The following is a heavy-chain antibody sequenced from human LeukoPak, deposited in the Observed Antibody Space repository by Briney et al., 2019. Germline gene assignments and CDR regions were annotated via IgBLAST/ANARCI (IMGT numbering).Heavy chain of an antibody. Sequence: SETLSLTCTVSGGSISSGSYYWSWIRQPAGKGLEWIGRIYTSGSTNYNPSLKSRVTISVDTSKNQFSLKLSSVTAADTAVYYCARWGEYGYSSSWYYYYYYMDVWGKGTTVTVSS. D-gene: IGHD6-13*01. CDR2: IYTSGST. J-gene: IGHJ6*03. CDR1: GGSISSGSYY. V-gene: IGHV4-61*02. CDR3: ARWGEYGYSSSWYYYYYYMDV.